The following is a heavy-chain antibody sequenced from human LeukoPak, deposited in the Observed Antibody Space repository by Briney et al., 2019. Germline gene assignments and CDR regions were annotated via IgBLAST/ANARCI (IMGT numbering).Heavy chain of an antibody. CDR3: ARDYYDSSGYLTIDY. CDR2: IYTSGST. V-gene: IGHV4-61*02. Sequence: SETLSLTCTVSGDSISSGDYYWSWIRQPAGKGLEWIGRIYTSGSTNYNPSLKSRVTMSVDTSKNQFSLKLSSVTAADTAVYYCARDYYDSSGYLTIDYWGQGTLVTVSS. J-gene: IGHJ4*02. D-gene: IGHD3-22*01. CDR1: GDSISSGDYY.